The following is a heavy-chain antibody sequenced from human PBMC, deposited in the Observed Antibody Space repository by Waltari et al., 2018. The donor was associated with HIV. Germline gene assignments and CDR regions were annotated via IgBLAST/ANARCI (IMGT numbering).Heavy chain of an antibody. CDR3: ARGYSSSRWIPLYH. J-gene: IGHJ4*02. CDR2: FWSDGVEI. CDR1: GFTFSHLA. Sequence: QVQLVESGGGVVQPGTSLTLSCAVSGFTFSHLATHWVRQSPGKGLEWLAVFWSDGVEISYADSVKGRFTISKDSSQKTLYLHLTSLRAEDTALYYCARGYSSSRWIPLYHWGRGTLVTVSS. V-gene: IGHV3-33*01. D-gene: IGHD6-6*01.